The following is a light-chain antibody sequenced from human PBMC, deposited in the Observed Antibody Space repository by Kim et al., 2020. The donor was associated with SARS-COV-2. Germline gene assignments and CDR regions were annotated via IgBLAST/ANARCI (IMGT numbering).Light chain of an antibody. CDR1: SLRSDY. V-gene: IGLV3-19*01. CDR3: NSRDSSGNHWV. Sequence: SSELTQDPAVSVALGQTVRITCQGDSLRSDYASWYQQKPGQAPVLVIYGKNNRPSGIPDRFSGSSPGNTASLTIPGAQAEDEADYYCNSRDSSGNHWVFG. J-gene: IGLJ3*02. CDR2: GKN.